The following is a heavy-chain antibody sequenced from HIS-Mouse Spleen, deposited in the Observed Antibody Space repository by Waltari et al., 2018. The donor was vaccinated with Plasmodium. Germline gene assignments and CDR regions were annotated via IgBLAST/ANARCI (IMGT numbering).Heavy chain of an antibody. J-gene: IGHJ6*02. V-gene: IGHV4-39*01. D-gene: IGHD4-4*01. CDR1: GGSISSSSYY. CDR3: ASLPRGEEVTTPFYYYYYGMDV. Sequence: QLQLQESGPGLVKPSETLSLTCTVSGGSISSSSYYWGWIRQPPGEGLEWIGSINYSGSTYYNPSPMSRVTISLDTSKNQFSLKLRSVTAADTAVYYCASLPRGEEVTTPFYYYYYGMDVWGQGTTVTVSS. CDR2: INYSGST.